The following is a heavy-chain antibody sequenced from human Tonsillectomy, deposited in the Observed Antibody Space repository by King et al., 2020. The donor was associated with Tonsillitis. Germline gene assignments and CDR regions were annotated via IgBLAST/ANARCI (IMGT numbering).Heavy chain of an antibody. V-gene: IGHV1-2*04. CDR1: GYTFTGYY. D-gene: IGHD3-10*01. CDR2: INPNSGYT. J-gene: IGHJ3*02. Sequence: QLVQSGAEVKKPGASVKVSCKASGYTFTGYYMHWVRQAPGQGLEWMGWINPNSGYTNYAQKFQGWVTMTRDTSISTAYMELSRLRSVDTAVYFCARAHGITMIRGVSDAFDIWGQGTMVTVSS. CDR3: ARAHGITMIRGVSDAFDI.